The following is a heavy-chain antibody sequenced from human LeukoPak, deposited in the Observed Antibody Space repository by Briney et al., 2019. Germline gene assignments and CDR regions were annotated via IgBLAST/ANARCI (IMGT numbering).Heavy chain of an antibody. CDR1: GGTFSSYA. D-gene: IGHD1-26*01. CDR3: ARVLSGSQDL. J-gene: IGHJ5*02. CDR2: IIPIFGTA. Sequence: SVKVSCKSSGGTFSSYAIIWVRQAPGQGLEWMGGIIPIFGTANYAQKFQGRVTITADESTSTAYMELSSLRSEDTAVYYCARVLSGSQDLLGQGTLVTVSS. V-gene: IGHV1-69*13.